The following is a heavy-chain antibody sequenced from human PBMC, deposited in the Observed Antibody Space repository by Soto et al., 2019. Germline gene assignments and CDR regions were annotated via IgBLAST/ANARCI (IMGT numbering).Heavy chain of an antibody. J-gene: IGHJ3*01. CDR2: IGGGDT. Sequence: GSLRLSCAASGFTFHTYAMSWVRQAPGKGLEWVSGIGGGDTHYADSVTGRFTISRDDSKSTLFLQMNSLRAEDTAVYYCAKDRMNFNSVWDPFDVWGQGTLVTVSS. D-gene: IGHD2-15*01. CDR1: GFTFHTYA. CDR3: AKDRMNFNSVWDPFDV. V-gene: IGHV3-23*01.